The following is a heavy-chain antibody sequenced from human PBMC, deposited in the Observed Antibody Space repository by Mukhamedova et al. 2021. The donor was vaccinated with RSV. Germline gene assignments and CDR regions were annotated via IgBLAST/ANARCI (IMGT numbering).Heavy chain of an antibody. V-gene: IGHV1-69*06. D-gene: IGHD5-18*01. Sequence: WVGGIIPIFGTANYAQKFQGRVTFTADKSTSTAYMELSSLRSEDTAVYYCASTTAMVTNYYFDYWGQGTLVTVSS. J-gene: IGHJ4*02. CDR3: ASTTAMVTNYYFDY. CDR2: IIPIFGTA.